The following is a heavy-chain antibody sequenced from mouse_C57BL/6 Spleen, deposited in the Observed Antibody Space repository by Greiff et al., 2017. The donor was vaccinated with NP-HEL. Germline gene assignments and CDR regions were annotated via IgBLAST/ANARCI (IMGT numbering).Heavy chain of an antibody. CDR2: IRLKSDNYAT. CDR3: TGGGSWFAY. CDR1: GFTFSNYW. J-gene: IGHJ3*01. V-gene: IGHV6-3*01. Sequence: EVKLEESGGGLVQPGGSMKLSCVASGFTFSNYWMNWVRQSPEKGLEWVAQIRLKSDNYATHYAESVKGRFTISRDDSKSSVYLQMNNVRAEDTGMYYCTGGGSWFAYWGQGTLVTVSA.